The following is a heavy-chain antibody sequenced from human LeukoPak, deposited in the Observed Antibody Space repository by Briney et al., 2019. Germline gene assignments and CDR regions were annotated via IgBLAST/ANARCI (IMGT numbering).Heavy chain of an antibody. Sequence: GXSLRLSCAASGFTFSSYEMNWVRQAPGKGLEWVSYISSSGSTIYYADSVKGRFNISRDKAKNSLYLQMNSLRAEDTAVYYCARDEAAAGPRPFDYWGQGTLVTVSS. CDR2: ISSSGSTI. CDR3: ARDEAAAGPRPFDY. CDR1: GFTFSSYE. D-gene: IGHD6-13*01. V-gene: IGHV3-48*03. J-gene: IGHJ4*02.